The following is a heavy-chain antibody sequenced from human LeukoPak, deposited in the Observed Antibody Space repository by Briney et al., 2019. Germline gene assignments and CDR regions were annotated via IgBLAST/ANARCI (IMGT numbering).Heavy chain of an antibody. CDR1: GYTFTSYD. J-gene: IGHJ4*02. Sequence: GASVKVPCKASGYTFTSYDINWVRQATGQGLEWMGWMNPNSGNTGYAQKFQGRVTMTRNTSISTAYMELSSLRFEDTAVYYCARSSKIAVGDYWGQGTLVTVSS. V-gene: IGHV1-8*01. CDR2: MNPNSGNT. D-gene: IGHD6-19*01. CDR3: ARSSKIAVGDY.